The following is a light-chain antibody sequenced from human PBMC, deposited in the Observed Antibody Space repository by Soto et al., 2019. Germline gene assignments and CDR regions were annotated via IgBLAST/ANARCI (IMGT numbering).Light chain of an antibody. CDR1: QSLLHSNGYNY. CDR2: LGS. Sequence: DIVMTQSPLSLPVTPGEPASISCRSSQSLLHSNGYNYLDWYLQKPGQSPQLLIYLGSNRASGVPDRFSGSGSGTDFTLKISRVEAEDVGVYYCMQPLPPRCTFGQGTKLEIK. J-gene: IGKJ2*02. V-gene: IGKV2-28*01. CDR3: MQPLPPRCT.